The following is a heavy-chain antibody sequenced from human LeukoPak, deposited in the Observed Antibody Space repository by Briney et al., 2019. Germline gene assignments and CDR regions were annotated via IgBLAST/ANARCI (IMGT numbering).Heavy chain of an antibody. CDR1: GYTFTSYG. V-gene: IGHV1-18*01. CDR3: ARDCTIGLGDSSGYCSYYYMDV. CDR2: INAYNGNT. J-gene: IGHJ6*03. D-gene: IGHD3-22*01. Sequence: ASVKVSCKASGYTFTSYGISWVRQAPGQGLEWMGWINAYNGNTNYAQKLQGRVTMTTDTSTSTAYMELRSLRSDDTAVYYCARDCTIGLGDSSGYCSYYYMDVWGKGTPVTVSS.